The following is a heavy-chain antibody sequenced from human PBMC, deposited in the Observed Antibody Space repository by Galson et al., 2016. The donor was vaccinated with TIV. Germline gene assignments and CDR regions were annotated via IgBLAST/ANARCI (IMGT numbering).Heavy chain of an antibody. D-gene: IGHD2-21*01. V-gene: IGHV1-69*02. CDR1: GDTFSSYT. J-gene: IGHJ1*01. CDR2: IIPLFDIT. CDR3: SRHRDESFQV. Sequence: SVKVSCKVSGDTFSSYTISWVRQAPGQGPEWVGRIIPLFDITNYAQKFQGRVTIIADKSTTTVYLELSSLSFDDTAVYYCSRHRDESFQVWGQGALVTVSS.